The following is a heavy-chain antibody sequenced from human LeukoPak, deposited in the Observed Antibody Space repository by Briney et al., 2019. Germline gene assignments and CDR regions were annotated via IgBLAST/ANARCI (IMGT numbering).Heavy chain of an antibody. CDR2: IWYDGSNK. Sequence: PGGSLRLSCAASGFTFSSYGMHWVRQAPGKGLEWVAVIWYDGSNKYYADSVKGRFTISRDNPKNTLYLQMNSLRAEDTAVYYWCGGSLRVLGPDPRLGPWGQGTLVTVSS. V-gene: IGHV3-33*01. CDR3: CGGSLRVLGPDPRLGP. CDR1: GFTFSSYG. J-gene: IGHJ5*02. D-gene: IGHD1-14*01.